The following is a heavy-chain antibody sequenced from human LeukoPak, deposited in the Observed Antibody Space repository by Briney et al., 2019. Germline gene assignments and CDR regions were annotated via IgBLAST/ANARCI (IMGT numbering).Heavy chain of an antibody. Sequence: PGGSLRLSCAASGFTFDDYGMSWARQAPGKGLEWVSGINWNGGSTGYADSVKGRFTISRDNAKNSLYLQMNSLRAEDTALYYCARDLYCTNGVCFPTDYWGQGTLVTVSS. V-gene: IGHV3-20*04. D-gene: IGHD2-8*01. CDR2: INWNGGST. CDR3: ARDLYCTNGVCFPTDY. CDR1: GFTFDDYG. J-gene: IGHJ4*02.